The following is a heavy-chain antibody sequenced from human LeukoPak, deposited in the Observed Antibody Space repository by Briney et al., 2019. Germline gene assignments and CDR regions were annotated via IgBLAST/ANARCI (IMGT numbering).Heavy chain of an antibody. V-gene: IGHV1-18*01. CDR2: ISAHNGNT. Sequence: ASVKVSCKASGYTFNSHGISWVRQAPGQGLEWMGWISAHNGNTNYAQEVQGRVTMTTDTSTSTAYMELRSLRSDDTAVYHCARSDRVVGTTTLSAWGQGTLITVSS. CDR1: GYTFNSHG. J-gene: IGHJ5*02. CDR3: ARSDRVVGTTTLSA. D-gene: IGHD1-26*01.